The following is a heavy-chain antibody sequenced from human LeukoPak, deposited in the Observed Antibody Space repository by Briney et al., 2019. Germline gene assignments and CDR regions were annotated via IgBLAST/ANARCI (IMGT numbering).Heavy chain of an antibody. CDR3: ARGQGYSYGYEWFDP. CDR2: IYYSGST. D-gene: IGHD5-18*01. V-gene: IGHV4-59*01. Sequence: SETLSLTCVVYGESFSGYYWTWIRQPPGRCLEWVGYIYYSGSTNYNPSLRSRVTISVDTSKNQFSLKLSSVTAADTAVYYCARGQGYSYGYEWFDPWGQGTLVTVSS. J-gene: IGHJ5*02. CDR1: GESFSGYY.